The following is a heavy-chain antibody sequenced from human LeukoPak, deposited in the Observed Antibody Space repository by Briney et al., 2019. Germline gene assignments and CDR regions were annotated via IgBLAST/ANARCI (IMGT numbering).Heavy chain of an antibody. CDR1: GFTFDDYA. J-gene: IGHJ4*02. CDR2: ISWNSGSI. V-gene: IGHV3-9*01. Sequence: PGRSLRLSCAASGFTFDDYAMHWVRQAPGKGLEWVSGISWNSGSIGYADSVKGRFTISRDNAKNSLYLQMNSLRAEDTALYYCARHIAPISVDGWGVWGFDFWGQGTLVTVSS. D-gene: IGHD3-10*01. CDR3: ARHIAPISVDGWGVWGFDF.